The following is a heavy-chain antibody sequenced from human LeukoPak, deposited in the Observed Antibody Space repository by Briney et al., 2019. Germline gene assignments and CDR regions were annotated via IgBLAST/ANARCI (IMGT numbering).Heavy chain of an antibody. CDR2: ISSSSSYI. CDR1: GFTFSSYS. CDR3: ARPVPYYPSGAFDI. Sequence: GGSLRLSCAASGFTFSSYSMNWVRQAPGKGLEWVSSISSSSSYIYYADSVQGRFTISRDNAKNSLYLQMNSLRAEDTAVYYCARPVPYYPSGAFDIWGQGTMVTVSS. D-gene: IGHD3-10*01. J-gene: IGHJ3*02. V-gene: IGHV3-21*01.